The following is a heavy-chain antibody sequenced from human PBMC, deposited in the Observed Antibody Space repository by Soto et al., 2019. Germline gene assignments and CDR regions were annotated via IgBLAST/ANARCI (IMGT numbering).Heavy chain of an antibody. V-gene: IGHV4-31*03. D-gene: IGHD4-17*01. CDR1: GGSISSGGYY. CDR2: IYYSGST. Sequence: PSETLSLTCTVSGGSISSGGYYWSWIRQHPGKGLEWIGYIYYSGSTYYNPSLKSRVTISVDTSKNQFSLKLSSVTAADTAVYYCASLVDLQYYGDYVSWGQGTLVTVSS. CDR3: ASLVDLQYYGDYVS. J-gene: IGHJ4*02.